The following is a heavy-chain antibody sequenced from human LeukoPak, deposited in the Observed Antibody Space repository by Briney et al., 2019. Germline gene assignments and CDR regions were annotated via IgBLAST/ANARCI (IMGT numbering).Heavy chain of an antibody. CDR1: GFAFSSYG. Sequence: GGSLRLSCAASGFAFSSYGIHWVRQAPGKGLEWMAFIRCDGNNKYYADSVKGRLTISRDNSKNTLYLQMNSLRAEDTAVYYCVKDPVASAVAGTNYFDYWGQGTLVTVSS. CDR2: IRCDGNNK. D-gene: IGHD6-19*01. J-gene: IGHJ4*02. V-gene: IGHV3-30*02. CDR3: VKDPVASAVAGTNYFDY.